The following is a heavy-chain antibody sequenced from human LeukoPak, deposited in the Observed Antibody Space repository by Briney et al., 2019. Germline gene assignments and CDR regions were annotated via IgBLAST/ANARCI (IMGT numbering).Heavy chain of an antibody. CDR2: IYYSGST. Sequence: SETLPLTCTVSGGSISSYYWSWIRQPPGNGLEWIGYIYYSGSTNYNPSLKSRVTISVDTSKNQFSLKLSSVTAADTAVYYCARRGYSYGLYFDYWGQGTLVTVSS. J-gene: IGHJ4*02. V-gene: IGHV4-59*08. CDR1: GGSISSYY. D-gene: IGHD5-18*01. CDR3: ARRGYSYGLYFDY.